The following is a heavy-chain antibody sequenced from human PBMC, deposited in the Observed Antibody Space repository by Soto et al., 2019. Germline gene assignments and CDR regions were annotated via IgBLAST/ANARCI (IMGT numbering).Heavy chain of an antibody. CDR2: ISSSSSYT. V-gene: IGHV3-11*05. Sequence: QVQLVESGGGLVKPGGSLRLSCAASGFTFSDYYMSWIRQAPAKGLEWVSYISSSSSYTNYADSVKGRFTISRDNAKNSLYLQMNSLRAEDTAVYYCARPSSFVDSYFFAYWGQGTLVTVSS. J-gene: IGHJ4*02. CDR3: ARPSSFVDSYFFAY. D-gene: IGHD3-9*01. CDR1: GFTFSDYY.